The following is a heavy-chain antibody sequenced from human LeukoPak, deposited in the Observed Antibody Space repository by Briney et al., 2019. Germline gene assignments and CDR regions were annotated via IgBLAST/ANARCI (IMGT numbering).Heavy chain of an antibody. J-gene: IGHJ6*04. D-gene: IGHD3-10*01. CDR2: IIPIFGTA. Sequence: GSSVKVSCKASGGTFSSYAISWVRQAPGQGLEWMGGIIPIFGTANYAQKLQGRVTITADKSTSRAYMELSSLRSEDTAVYYCARAVTMVRGVIMDYYYGMDVWGKGTTVTVSS. CDR1: GGTFSSYA. CDR3: ARAVTMVRGVIMDYYYGMDV. V-gene: IGHV1-69*06.